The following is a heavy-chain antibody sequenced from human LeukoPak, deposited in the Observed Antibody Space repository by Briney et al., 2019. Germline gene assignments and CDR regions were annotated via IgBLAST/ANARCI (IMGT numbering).Heavy chain of an antibody. CDR1: GYTFTSYG. Sequence: ASEKVSCKASGYTFTSYGISWVRQAPGQGLEWMGWLSAYNGNTNYAQKLQGRVTMTTDTSTSTAYMELRSLRSDDTAVYYCARDPGTSSGYYYGRLGYWGQGTLVTVSS. J-gene: IGHJ4*02. CDR3: ARDPGTSSGYYYGRLGY. CDR2: LSAYNGNT. D-gene: IGHD3-22*01. V-gene: IGHV1-18*01.